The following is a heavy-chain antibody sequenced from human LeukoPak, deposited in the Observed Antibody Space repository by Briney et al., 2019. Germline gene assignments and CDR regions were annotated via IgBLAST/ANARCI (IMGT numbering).Heavy chain of an antibody. CDR3: ARDRARYCSSTSCHPPDY. CDR1: RFTFSNIG. V-gene: IGHV3-33*01. D-gene: IGHD2-2*01. CDR2: IGSEGSTK. J-gene: IGHJ4*02. Sequence: PGGSLRLSCAGSRFTFSNIGMHWVRQAPGKGLEWVAVIGSEGSTKYYADSAKGRFTISRDNSRNTLYLQMNSLRAEDTAVYYCARDRARYCSSTSCHPPDYWGQGTLVTVSS.